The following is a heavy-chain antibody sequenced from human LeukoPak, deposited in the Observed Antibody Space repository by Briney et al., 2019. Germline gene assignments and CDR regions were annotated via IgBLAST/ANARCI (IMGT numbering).Heavy chain of an antibody. D-gene: IGHD2-15*01. Sequence: GGSLRLSCAASGFTLSSYAMTWVRQAPGRGLEWVSSVDGGGGGTYYADSVKGRFTISRDNSKNTLYLQMNSLRAEDTAVYYCASRLLSAYYYGMDVWGQGTTVTVSS. CDR2: VDGGGGGT. CDR1: GFTLSSYA. V-gene: IGHV3-23*01. J-gene: IGHJ6*02. CDR3: ASRLLSAYYYGMDV.